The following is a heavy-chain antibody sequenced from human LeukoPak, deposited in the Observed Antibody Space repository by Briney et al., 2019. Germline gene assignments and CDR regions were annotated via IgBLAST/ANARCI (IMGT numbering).Heavy chain of an antibody. Sequence: SQTLSLTCTVSGGSISSGSYYWSWIRQPAGKGLEWIGRIYTSGSTNYNPSLKSRVTISVDTSKNQFSLKLSSVTAADTAVYYCARGPLGGHDWYYFDYWGQGTLVTVSS. CDR2: IYTSGST. CDR3: ARGPLGGHDWYYFDY. J-gene: IGHJ4*02. V-gene: IGHV4-61*02. CDR1: GGSISSGSYY. D-gene: IGHD5-12*01.